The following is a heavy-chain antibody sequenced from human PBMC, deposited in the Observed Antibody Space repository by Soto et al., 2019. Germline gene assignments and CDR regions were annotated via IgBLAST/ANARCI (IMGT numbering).Heavy chain of an antibody. CDR3: ARDRYGVPRGDYFDS. Sequence: QVQLQESGPGLVKPSQTLSLTCTVSGGSISSGAHYWSWIRQLPGKGLEWIGNIYYSGSNYYNPSLKSRFTISVDTSNNQFSLNLSSVTTADTPIYYCARDRYGVPRGDYFDSWGQGILVTVSS. J-gene: IGHJ4*02. V-gene: IGHV4-31*03. D-gene: IGHD4-17*01. CDR2: IYYSGSN. CDR1: GGSISSGAHY.